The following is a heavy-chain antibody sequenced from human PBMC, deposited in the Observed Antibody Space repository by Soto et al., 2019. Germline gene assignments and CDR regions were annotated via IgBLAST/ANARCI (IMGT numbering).Heavy chain of an antibody. V-gene: IGHV4-39*01. Sequence: PSETLSLTCTVSGGSISSSSYYWGWIRQPPGKGLEWIGSIYYSGSTYHNPSLKSRVTIYVDTSKNQFSLKLSSVTAADTAVYYXARHGWGQELPYNWFDPWGQGTLVTVSS. CDR2: IYYSGST. J-gene: IGHJ5*02. CDR1: GGSISSSSYY. D-gene: IGHD1-26*01. CDR3: ARHGWGQELPYNWFDP.